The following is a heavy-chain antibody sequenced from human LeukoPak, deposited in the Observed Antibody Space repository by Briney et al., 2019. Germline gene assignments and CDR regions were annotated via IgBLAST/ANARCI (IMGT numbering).Heavy chain of an antibody. J-gene: IGHJ4*02. Sequence: SETLSLTCAVYGGSFSGYYWSWIRQPPGKGLEWIGEINHSGSTNYNPSLKSRVTISIDTSKNQFSLKLSSVTAADTAVYYCAGGVPTGWYNTTYYFDYWGQGTLVTVSS. CDR1: GGSFSGYY. D-gene: IGHD6-19*01. CDR3: AGGVPTGWYNTTYYFDY. V-gene: IGHV4-34*01. CDR2: INHSGST.